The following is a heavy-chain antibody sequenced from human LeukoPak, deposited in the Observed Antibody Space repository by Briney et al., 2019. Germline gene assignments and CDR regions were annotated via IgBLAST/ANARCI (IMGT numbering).Heavy chain of an antibody. Sequence: GGSPRLSCAASGFTFSSYGMHWVRQAPGKRLEWVAVIWNDGSETFHADSVKGRFRIARDNSKNTLYLQMNSLRAEDTAVYFCARDMGRAWYGLPDYWGQGTLVTVSS. CDR3: ARDMGRAWYGLPDY. V-gene: IGHV3-33*01. CDR1: GFTFSSYG. D-gene: IGHD6-13*01. J-gene: IGHJ4*02. CDR2: IWNDGSET.